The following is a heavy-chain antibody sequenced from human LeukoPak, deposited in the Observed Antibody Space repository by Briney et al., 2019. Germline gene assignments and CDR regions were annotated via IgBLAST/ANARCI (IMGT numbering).Heavy chain of an antibody. D-gene: IGHD6-19*01. V-gene: IGHV3-30*18. CDR2: ISYDGSNK. Sequence: GGSLRLSCAASGFTFSSYGMHWVRQAPGKGLEWMAVISYDGSNKYYADSVKGRFAISRDNSKNTLYLQMNSLRAEDTAVYYCAKAGDIAVAANYFDYWGQGTLVTVSS. CDR1: GFTFSSYG. CDR3: AKAGDIAVAANYFDY. J-gene: IGHJ4*02.